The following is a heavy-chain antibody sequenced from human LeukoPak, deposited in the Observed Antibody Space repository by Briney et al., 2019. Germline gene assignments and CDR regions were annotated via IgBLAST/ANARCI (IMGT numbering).Heavy chain of an antibody. Sequence: SGTLSLTCTVSGGSISSSSYYWGWIRQPPGKGLEWIGSIYYSGSTYYNPSLKSRVTISVDTSKNQFSLKLSSVTAADTAVYYCARLSGHDSSGYYPRSYYMDVWGKGTTVTVSS. D-gene: IGHD3-22*01. CDR2: IYYSGST. CDR3: ARLSGHDSSGYYPRSYYMDV. V-gene: IGHV4-39*01. J-gene: IGHJ6*03. CDR1: GGSISSSSYY.